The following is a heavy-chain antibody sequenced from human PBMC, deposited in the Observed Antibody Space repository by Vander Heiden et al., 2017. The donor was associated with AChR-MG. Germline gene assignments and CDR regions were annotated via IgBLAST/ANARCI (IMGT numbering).Heavy chain of an antibody. CDR1: GGTSRSYA. D-gene: IGHD3-9*01. CDR2: IIPIFGTA. V-gene: IGHV1-69*01. CDR3: ARAITIFSPEPAAEYYYYMDV. Sequence: VQPVQSGAELKKPGSSVKVSCKASGGTSRSYAIRWGQPAPRQGRGWMGGIIPIFGTANYAQKFQGRVTITADESTSTAYMELSSLGSEDTAVYYCARAITIFSPEPAAEYYYYMDVWGKGTTVTVSS. J-gene: IGHJ6*03.